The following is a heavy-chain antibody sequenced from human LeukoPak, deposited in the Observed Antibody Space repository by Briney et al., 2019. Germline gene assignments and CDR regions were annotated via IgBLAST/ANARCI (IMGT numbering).Heavy chain of an antibody. J-gene: IGHJ4*02. CDR1: GFTFTSSD. CDR2: IVVGSGNT. Sequence: ASVKVSCKASGFTFTSSDVQWVRQARGQRLEWIGWIVVGSGNTNYAQKFQGRVTVTRDTSTSTVHMELSGLRSEDTAVYYCARDQEGFDYWGQGTLVTVSS. CDR3: ARDQEGFDY. V-gene: IGHV1-58*01.